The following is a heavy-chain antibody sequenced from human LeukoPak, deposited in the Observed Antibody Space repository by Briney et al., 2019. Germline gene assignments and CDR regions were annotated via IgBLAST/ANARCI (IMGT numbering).Heavy chain of an antibody. D-gene: IGHD3-22*01. CDR1: GFTFSSYW. CDR2: ISGSGGSA. V-gene: IGHV3-23*01. J-gene: IGHJ4*02. Sequence: GGSLRLSRAASGFTFSSYWMSWVRQAPGKGLEWVSAISGSGGSAYYADSVKGRFTISRDNSKNTLYLQMNSLRAEDTAVYYCAKTPPRYYYDSSGYPSVDYWGQGTLVTVSS. CDR3: AKTPPRYYYDSSGYPSVDY.